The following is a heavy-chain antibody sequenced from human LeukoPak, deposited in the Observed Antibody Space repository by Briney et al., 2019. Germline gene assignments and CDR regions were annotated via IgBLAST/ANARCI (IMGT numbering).Heavy chain of an antibody. CDR3: ARFTMVRAWGMDV. CDR2: IYYSGTT. Sequence: NASETLSLTCTVSGGSISSSSYYWGWIRQPPGKGLEWIGSIYYSGTTYYNPSLKNRVTISIDTSKNQFSLKLTSVTAADTAVYYCARFTMVRAWGMDVWGQGTTVTVSS. CDR1: GGSISSSSYY. J-gene: IGHJ6*02. D-gene: IGHD3-10*01. V-gene: IGHV4-39*07.